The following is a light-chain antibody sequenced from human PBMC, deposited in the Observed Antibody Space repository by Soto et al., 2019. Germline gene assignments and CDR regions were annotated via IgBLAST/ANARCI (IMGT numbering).Light chain of an antibody. CDR3: QQYDKWPQYT. Sequence: EIVMTQSPATLSVSLGERATLSCRASQSVSSNLAWYQQKPGQAPRLLIYGASTRATGIPARFSGSGSGTEFTLTISSLQSEDFAVYSCQQYDKWPQYTFGQGTNLEI. V-gene: IGKV3-15*01. CDR2: GAS. J-gene: IGKJ2*01. CDR1: QSVSSN.